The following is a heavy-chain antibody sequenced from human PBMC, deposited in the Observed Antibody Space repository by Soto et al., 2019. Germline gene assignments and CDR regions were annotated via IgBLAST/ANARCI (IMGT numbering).Heavy chain of an antibody. D-gene: IGHD3-9*01. CDR2: ISYDGSNK. J-gene: IGHJ5*01. CDR3: AKLRYFDWSSYNWFEY. Sequence: GGSMRLSCAASGLTFSSYGMHWVRQAPGKGLEWVAVISYDGSNKYYADSVKGRFTISRDNSKNTLYLQMNSLRVEDTAVYYCAKLRYFDWSSYNWFEYWGQGTPVTVSS. CDR1: GLTFSSYG. V-gene: IGHV3-30*18.